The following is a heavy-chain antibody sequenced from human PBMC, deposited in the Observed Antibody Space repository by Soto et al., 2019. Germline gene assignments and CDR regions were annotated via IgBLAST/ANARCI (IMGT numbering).Heavy chain of an antibody. CDR2: IWYDGSNE. D-gene: IGHD3-22*01. CDR3: ARDPMIVVITKSNYGMDV. CDR1: GFTFSAYG. V-gene: IGHV3-33*01. J-gene: IGHJ6*02. Sequence: GGSLRLSCAASGFTFSAYGMHWVRQAPGKGLEWVAVIWYDGSNEYYADSVRGRFTISRDDSKNTLYLQMNSLRADDTAVYYCARDPMIVVITKSNYGMDVWGQGTTVTVSS.